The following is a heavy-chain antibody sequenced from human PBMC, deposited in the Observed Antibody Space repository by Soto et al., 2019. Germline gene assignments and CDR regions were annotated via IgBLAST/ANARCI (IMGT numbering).Heavy chain of an antibody. D-gene: IGHD3-22*01. CDR3: ARDFNMVVVAPGY. CDR1: GYTLTELS. J-gene: IGHJ4*02. Sequence: ASVKVSCKVSGYTLTELSMHWVRQAPGKGLEWMGGFDPEDGNTNYAQKFQGRVTITSDTSASTAYMELSSLRSEDTAVYYCARDFNMVVVAPGYWGQGTLVTVSS. V-gene: IGHV1-24*01. CDR2: FDPEDGNT.